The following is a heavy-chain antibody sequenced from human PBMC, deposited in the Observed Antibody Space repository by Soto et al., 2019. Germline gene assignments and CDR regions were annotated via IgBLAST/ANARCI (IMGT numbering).Heavy chain of an antibody. CDR1: GFTFSSYI. J-gene: IGHJ6*03. V-gene: IGHV3-48*01. Sequence: EVQLVESGGGLVQPGGSLRLSCAASGFTFSSYIMNWVRQAPGKGLEWVSYISSSSSNIYNADSVKGRFTISRDNAKNLLYLQMNSLRAEDTAVYYCAGTKKASYYYMGVWGKGTTVTVSS. CDR2: ISSSSSNI. CDR3: AGTKKASYYYMGV.